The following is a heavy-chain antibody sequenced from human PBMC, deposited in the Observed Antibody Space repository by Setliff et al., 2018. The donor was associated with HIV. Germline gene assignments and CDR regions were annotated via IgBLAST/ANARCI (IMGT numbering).Heavy chain of an antibody. J-gene: IGHJ3*02. D-gene: IGHD6-19*01. CDR2: ISGFNGNT. CDR3: ARVPYRSAWFSGGHDAFDI. V-gene: IGHV1-18*01. Sequence: ASVKVSCKASGYSFARYGLSWVRQAPGQGLEWMGWISGFNGNTKYAQSFQDRVTMTTETATSTAYMEMRSLRSDDTAVYFCARVPYRSAWFSGGHDAFDIWGQGTMVTVSS. CDR1: GYSFARYG.